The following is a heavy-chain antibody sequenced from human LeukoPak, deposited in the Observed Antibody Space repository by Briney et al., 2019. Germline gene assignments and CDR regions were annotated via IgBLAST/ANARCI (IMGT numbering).Heavy chain of an antibody. Sequence: GGSLRLSCATSGFTFTTYEMNWVRQAPGKGLEWVSHISGSGGAIYYADSVKGRFTISRDDAKNSLYLQMSSLRVEDTAVYYCARRYCSSTSCTLDYWGQGTLVTVSS. CDR2: ISGSGGAI. D-gene: IGHD2-2*01. CDR3: ARRYCSSTSCTLDY. CDR1: GFTFTTYE. J-gene: IGHJ4*02. V-gene: IGHV3-48*03.